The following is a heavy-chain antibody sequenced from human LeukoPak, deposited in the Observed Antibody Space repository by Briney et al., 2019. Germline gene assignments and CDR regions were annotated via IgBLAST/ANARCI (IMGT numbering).Heavy chain of an antibody. Sequence: TPSETLSLTCTVSGGSISSSSYCWGWVRQPPGKGLEGIGSICYSGSTFYNPSLRSRVTLSLDTSKNQFSLTQRSATAADTAVYYCATWRLWYDSSGYFFDYWGQGTLVTVSS. V-gene: IGHV4-39*01. J-gene: IGHJ4*02. CDR2: ICYSGST. D-gene: IGHD3-22*01. CDR1: GGSISSSSYC. CDR3: ATWRLWYDSSGYFFDY.